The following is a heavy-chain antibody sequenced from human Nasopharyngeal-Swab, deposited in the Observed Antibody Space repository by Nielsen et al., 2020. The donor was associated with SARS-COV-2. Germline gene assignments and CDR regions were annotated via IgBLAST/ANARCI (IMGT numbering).Heavy chain of an antibody. CDR3: ARDRGSGLFFDI. CDR1: GASIRFSNW. V-gene: IGHV4-4*02. D-gene: IGHD6-25*01. CDR2: VYYNGNT. J-gene: IGHJ3*02. Sequence: SETLSLTCDVSGASIRFSNWWCWVRQPPGKGLEWIGAVYYNGNTNYNPSLKSRLTILVDKSKNQFSLKLYSVTAADTAVYYCARDRGSGLFFDIWGQGTMVTVSS.